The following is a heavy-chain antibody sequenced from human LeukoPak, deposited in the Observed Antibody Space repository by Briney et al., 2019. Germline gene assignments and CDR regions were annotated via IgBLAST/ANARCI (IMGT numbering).Heavy chain of an antibody. J-gene: IGHJ4*02. CDR3: ARHDSSSSWDLFDH. D-gene: IGHD6-13*01. Sequence: SGTLSLTCAVSGGSISISKSNWWSWVRQPPGKGLEWIGSIYYSGSTYYNPSLKSRVTISVDTSKNQFSLKLSSVTAADTAVYYCARHDSSSSWDLFDHWGQGTLVTVSS. CDR1: GGSISISKSNW. CDR2: IYYSGST. V-gene: IGHV4-39*01.